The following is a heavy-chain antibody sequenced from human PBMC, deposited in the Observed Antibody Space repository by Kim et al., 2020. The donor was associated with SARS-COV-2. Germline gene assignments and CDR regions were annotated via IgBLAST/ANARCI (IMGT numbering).Heavy chain of an antibody. CDR3: ARNYVWGSYRPLGMDV. J-gene: IGHJ6*02. CDR1: GYSFTSYW. V-gene: IGHV5-10-1*01. CDR2: IDPSDSYT. Sequence: GESLKISCKGSGYSFTSYWISWVRQMPGKGLEWMGRIDPSDSYTNYSPSFQGHVTISADKSISTAYLQWSSLKASDTAMYYCARNYVWGSYRPLGMDVWGQGTTVTVSS. D-gene: IGHD3-16*02.